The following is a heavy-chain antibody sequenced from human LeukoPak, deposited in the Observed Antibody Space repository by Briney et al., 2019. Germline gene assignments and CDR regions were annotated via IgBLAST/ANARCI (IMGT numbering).Heavy chain of an antibody. CDR2: IYHSGST. D-gene: IGHD5-18*01. J-gene: IGHJ4*02. Sequence: SETLSLTCAVSGGSISSSNWWSWVRQPPGKGLEWIGEIYHSGSTNYNPSLKSRVTISVDKSKNQFSLKLSSVTAADTAVYYCARHTWIQLWASCFDYWGQGTLVTVSS. CDR3: ARHTWIQLWASCFDY. CDR1: GGSISSSNW. V-gene: IGHV4-4*02.